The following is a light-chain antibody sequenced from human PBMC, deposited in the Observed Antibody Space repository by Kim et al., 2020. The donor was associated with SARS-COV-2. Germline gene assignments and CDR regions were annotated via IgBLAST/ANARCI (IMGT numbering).Light chain of an antibody. CDR2: NGY. J-gene: IGKJ2*01. CDR3: QHYGSSPPLYT. V-gene: IGKV3-20*01. CDR1: QSVGSNY. Sequence: PGERSPLSGRVSQSVGSNYLPWYQQNPGQAPRLLIYNGYSRATGIPDRFSGSGSGTDFILTISRLEPEDCALYYCQHYGSSPPLYTFGQGTKLEI.